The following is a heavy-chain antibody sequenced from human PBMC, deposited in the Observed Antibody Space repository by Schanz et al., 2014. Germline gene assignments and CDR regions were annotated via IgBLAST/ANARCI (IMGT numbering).Heavy chain of an antibody. J-gene: IGHJ5*01. D-gene: IGHD6-13*01. CDR3: AKAVAAAEGYLPNWFDS. Sequence: QAQLVESGGGVVQPGRSLRLSCAASGFTFNNYGMHWVRQAPGKGLEWVALIYYDGSDKYYADFVEGRFTISRDNSQNTLYLQMSSLRLEDTAVYSCAKAVAAAEGYLPNWFDSWGQGTLVTVSS. CDR2: IYYDGSDK. CDR1: GFTFNNYG. V-gene: IGHV3-33*06.